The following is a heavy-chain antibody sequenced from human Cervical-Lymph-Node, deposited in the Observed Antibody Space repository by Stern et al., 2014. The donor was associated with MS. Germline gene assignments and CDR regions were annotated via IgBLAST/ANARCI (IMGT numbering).Heavy chain of an antibody. CDR3: TRNGVWEYSNGFLSGSAYGMDV. Sequence: VQLVQSGAEVKKPGESLKISCQASGYSLTDYWIGWVRQMPGKGLEWGGVISPSNSGTRDSPSFPGPGTPSPAKPIRTAHLQWRSLRASDSAIYYCTRNGVWEYSNGFLSGSAYGMDVWGQGTPVTVSS. V-gene: IGHV5-51*04. CDR2: ISPSNSGT. D-gene: IGHD5-18*01. J-gene: IGHJ6*02. CDR1: GYSLTDYW.